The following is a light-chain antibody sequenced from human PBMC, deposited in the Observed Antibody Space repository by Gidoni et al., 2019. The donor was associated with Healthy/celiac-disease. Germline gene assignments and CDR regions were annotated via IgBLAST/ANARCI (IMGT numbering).Light chain of an antibody. CDR1: NIGSKS. Sequence: SYVLTQPPSVSVAPGKTARITCGGNNIGSKSVHWYQQKPGQAPVLVIYYASDRPSGIPERFSGSNSGNTATLTISRVEAGDEADYYCQMWDSSSDHWVFGGGTKLTVL. CDR2: YAS. V-gene: IGLV3-21*04. J-gene: IGLJ3*02. CDR3: QMWDSSSDHWV.